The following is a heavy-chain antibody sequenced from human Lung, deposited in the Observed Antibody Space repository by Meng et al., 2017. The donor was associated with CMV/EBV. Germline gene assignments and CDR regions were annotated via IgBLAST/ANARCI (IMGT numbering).Heavy chain of an antibody. J-gene: IGHJ6*02. CDR2: ISSSGSTI. CDR1: GFTFSDYY. D-gene: IGHD3-3*01. Sequence: SXKISXAASGFTFSDYYMSWIRQAPGKGLEWVSYISSSGSTIYYADSVKGRFTISRDNAKNSLYLQMNSLRAEDTAVYYCARDKAYDFWSGHYYYGMDVWGQGTTVXVSS. CDR3: ARDKAYDFWSGHYYYGMDV. V-gene: IGHV3-11*01.